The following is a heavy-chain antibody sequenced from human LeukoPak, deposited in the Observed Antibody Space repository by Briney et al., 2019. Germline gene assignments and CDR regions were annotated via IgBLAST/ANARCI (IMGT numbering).Heavy chain of an antibody. CDR2: IYYSGST. CDR1: GGSISSGGYY. CDR3: ARKRPYSSSWQGFDY. D-gene: IGHD6-13*01. V-gene: IGHV4-31*03. Sequence: SETLSLTCTVPGGSISSGGYYWSWIRQHPGKGLEWIGYIYYSGSTYYNPSLKSRVTISVDTSKNQFSLKLSSVTATDTAVYYCARKRPYSSSWQGFDYWGQGTLVTVSS. J-gene: IGHJ4*02.